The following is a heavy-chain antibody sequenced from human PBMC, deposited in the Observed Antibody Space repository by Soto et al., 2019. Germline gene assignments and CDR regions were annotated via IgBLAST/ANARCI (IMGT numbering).Heavy chain of an antibody. CDR3: ARASHGLRYFDWVLESHYGMDV. CDR1: GGSFGVYY. J-gene: IGHJ6*02. CDR2: INHSGST. V-gene: IGHV4-34*01. Sequence: PSDTLSLTCAVYGGSFGVYYWSWIRQPPGKGLEWIGEINHSGSTNYNPSLKSRVTISVDTSKNQFSLKLSSVTAADTAVYYCARASHGLRYFDWVLESHYGMDVWGQGTTVTVSS. D-gene: IGHD3-9*01.